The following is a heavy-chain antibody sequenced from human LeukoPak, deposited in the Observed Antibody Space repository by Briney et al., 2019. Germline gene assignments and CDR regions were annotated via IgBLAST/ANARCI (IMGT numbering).Heavy chain of an antibody. CDR1: GFTFSSYV. Sequence: GGSLRLSCAASGFTFSSYVMHWVRQAPGKGLEWVAFIRYDGSNKYYADSVKGRFTISRDNSKNTLYPQMNSLRAEDTAVYYCAKDPRDHSYGWSWRYFDYWGQGTLVTVSS. CDR3: AKDPRDHSYGWSWRYFDY. D-gene: IGHD5-18*01. V-gene: IGHV3-30*02. CDR2: IRYDGSNK. J-gene: IGHJ4*02.